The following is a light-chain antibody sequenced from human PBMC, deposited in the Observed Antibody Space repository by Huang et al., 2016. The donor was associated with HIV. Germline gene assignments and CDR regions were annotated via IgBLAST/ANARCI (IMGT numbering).Light chain of an antibody. Sequence: DIVMTQSPLSLPVTPGEPASISCRASQSLLHINGYNYLDWYLQKPGHSPQLLIYLGANRASGVPDRFSGSGSGTDFTLKISRVEAEDVGVYYCMQALQTPPTFGGGTKVEIK. CDR1: QSLLHINGYNY. CDR2: LGA. J-gene: IGKJ4*01. V-gene: IGKV2-28*01. CDR3: MQALQTPPT.